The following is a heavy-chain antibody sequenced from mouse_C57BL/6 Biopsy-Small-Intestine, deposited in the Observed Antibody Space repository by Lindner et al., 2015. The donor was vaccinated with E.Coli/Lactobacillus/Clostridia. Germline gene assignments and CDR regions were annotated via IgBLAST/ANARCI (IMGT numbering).Heavy chain of an antibody. CDR2: INNDSSNL. Sequence: VQLQESGGGLVKPGGSLKLSCVVSGLTFSDYGIHWVRQAPEKGLEWVAYINNDSSNLYYADTVKGRFTIFRDNAKNTVFLQMTSLRSEDTATYYCAREDYWGQGTTLTVSS. V-gene: IGHV5-17*01. CDR1: GLTFSDYG. CDR3: AREDY. J-gene: IGHJ2*01.